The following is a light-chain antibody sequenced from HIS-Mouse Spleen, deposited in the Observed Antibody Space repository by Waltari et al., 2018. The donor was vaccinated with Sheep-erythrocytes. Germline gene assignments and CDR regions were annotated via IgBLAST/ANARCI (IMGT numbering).Light chain of an antibody. Sequence: QSALTQPASVSGSPGQSITISCTGTSSDVGVYNHVSWYQQHPGKAPKLMIYEVSNRPSGVSNRFSGSKSGNTASLTISGLQAEDEADYYCCSYAGSSTPWVFGGGTKLTVL. CDR3: CSYAGSSTPWV. CDR2: EVS. CDR1: SSDVGVYNH. J-gene: IGLJ3*02. V-gene: IGLV2-23*02.